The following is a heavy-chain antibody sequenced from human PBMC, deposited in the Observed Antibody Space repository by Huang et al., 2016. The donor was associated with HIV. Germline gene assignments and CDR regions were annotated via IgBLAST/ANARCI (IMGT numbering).Heavy chain of an antibody. D-gene: IGHD3-22*01. CDR2: IGASRGET. V-gene: IGHV1-18*01. CDR1: GYTLTSYG. J-gene: IGHJ3*02. CDR3: ARDPKYHRIGYYRQRRGIDI. Sequence: QIQLMQSGPELKQPGASVKVSCKASGYTLTSYGITWVRQAPGQGPEWMGWIGASRGETGNAQKFQGRVTLTTDTYTNIDYMELRSLRSDDTAKYYCARDPKYHRIGYYRQRRGIDIWGQGTMVIVSS.